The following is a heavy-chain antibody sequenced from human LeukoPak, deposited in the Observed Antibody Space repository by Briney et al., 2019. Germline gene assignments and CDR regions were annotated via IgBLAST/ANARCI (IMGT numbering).Heavy chain of an antibody. V-gene: IGHV4-34*01. D-gene: IGHD2-2*01. CDR1: GGSFSGYY. CDR3: ARHGSTGSYHNWFDP. Sequence: SETLSLTCAVYGGSFSGYYWSWIRQPPGKGLEWIGEINHSGSTNYNPSLKSRVTISVDTSKNQFSLKLSSVTAADTAVYYCARHGSTGSYHNWFDPWAQGPL. CDR2: INHSGST. J-gene: IGHJ5*02.